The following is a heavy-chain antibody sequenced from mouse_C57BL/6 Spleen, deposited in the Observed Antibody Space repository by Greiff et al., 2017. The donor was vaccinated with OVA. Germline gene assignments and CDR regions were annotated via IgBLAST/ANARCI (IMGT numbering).Heavy chain of an antibody. D-gene: IGHD1-3*01. J-gene: IGHJ1*03. CDR1: GYSFTDYY. CDR3: AREEDNSGYFDV. Sequence: VQLQQSGPELVKPGASVKISCKASGYSFTDYYMNWVKQSPGKGLEWIGVIYPNYGTTSYNQKFKGKATLTVDQSSSTAYMQLNSLTSEDSAVYYCAREEDNSGYFDVWGTGTTVTVSS. CDR2: IYPNYGTT. V-gene: IGHV1-39*01.